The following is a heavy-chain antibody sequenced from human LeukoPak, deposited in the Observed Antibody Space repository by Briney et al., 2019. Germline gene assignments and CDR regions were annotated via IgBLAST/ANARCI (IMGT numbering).Heavy chain of an antibody. CDR1: GYTFVGYY. CDR3: ARDALVAYYYGSGSYFGY. V-gene: IGHV1-2*02. CDR2: INPNSGGT. J-gene: IGHJ4*02. D-gene: IGHD3-10*01. Sequence: ASVKVSCKASGYTFVGYYLHWVRQAPGQGLEWMGWINPNSGGTNYAQKFQGRVTMTRDTSISTAYMELSRLRSDDTAVYYCARDALVAYYYGSGSYFGYWGQGTLVTVSS.